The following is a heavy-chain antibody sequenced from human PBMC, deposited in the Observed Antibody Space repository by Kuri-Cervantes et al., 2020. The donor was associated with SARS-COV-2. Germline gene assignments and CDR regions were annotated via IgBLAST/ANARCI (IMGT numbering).Heavy chain of an antibody. V-gene: IGHV4-34*01. J-gene: IGHJ4*02. CDR1: GGSFSGYY. Sequence: GSLRLSCAVYGGSFSGYYWSWIRQPPGKGLEWIGEINHSGSTNYNPSLKSRVTISAVTSKNQFSLKVNSVTAADTAMYYCARVPATGPVAGGFDSWGLGTLVTVSS. CDR2: INHSGST. CDR3: ARVPATGPVAGGFDS. D-gene: IGHD2-21*01.